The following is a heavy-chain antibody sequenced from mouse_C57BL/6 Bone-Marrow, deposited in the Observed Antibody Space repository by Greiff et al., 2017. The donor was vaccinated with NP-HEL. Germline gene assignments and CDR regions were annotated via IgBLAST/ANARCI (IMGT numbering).Heavy chain of an antibody. CDR2: IYWDDDK. Sequence: QVTLKESGPGILQSSQTLSLTCSFSGFSLSTSGMGVSWIRQPSGKGLEWLAHIYWDDDKRYNPSLKSRLTISKDTSRNQVFLKITSVDTADTATYYCARRRDYSPSTGFDYWGQGTTLTVSS. J-gene: IGHJ2*01. CDR3: ARRRDYSPSTGFDY. V-gene: IGHV8-12*01. D-gene: IGHD2-12*01. CDR1: GFSLSTSGMG.